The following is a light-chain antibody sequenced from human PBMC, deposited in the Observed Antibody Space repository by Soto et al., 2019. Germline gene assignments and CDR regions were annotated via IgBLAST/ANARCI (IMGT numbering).Light chain of an antibody. CDR3: HQRSNWPPIT. CDR1: QSVSSY. J-gene: IGKJ4*01. Sequence: EIVLTQSPATLSLSPGERATLSCRASQSVSSYLAWYQQKPGQAPRLLTYDASNRATGIPARFSGSGSGADFTLTIISLEPEDFAVYYCHQRSNWPPITFGGGTKVEIK. CDR2: DAS. V-gene: IGKV3-11*01.